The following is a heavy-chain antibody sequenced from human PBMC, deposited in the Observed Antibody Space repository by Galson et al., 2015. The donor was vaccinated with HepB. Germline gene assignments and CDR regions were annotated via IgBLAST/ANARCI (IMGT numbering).Heavy chain of an antibody. CDR3: AKVTMRGSY. D-gene: IGHD3-22*01. V-gene: IGHV3-23*01. Sequence: SLRLSCADSGFRFNTYSMGWVRQAPGKGPEWVSALSSTGDNTYYADSVKGRFTISRDNAKNTLYLQMNSLRAEDTAVYYCAKVTMRGSYCGQGTMVTVSS. CDR2: LSSTGDNT. CDR1: GFRFNTYS. J-gene: IGHJ4*02.